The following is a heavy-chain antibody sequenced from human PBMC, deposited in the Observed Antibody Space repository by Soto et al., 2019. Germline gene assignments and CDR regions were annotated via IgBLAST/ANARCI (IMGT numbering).Heavy chain of an antibody. CDR3: ARVYCTNGVCYNRVAWFDP. J-gene: IGHJ5*02. V-gene: IGHV4-30-4*01. D-gene: IGHD2-8*01. CDR2: IYYSGST. Sequence: QVQLQESGPGLVKPSQTLSLTCTVSGGSISSGDYYWSWIRQPPGKGLEWIGYIYYSGSTYYNPSLKSRVTISVDTSKNQFSLKLSSVTAADTAVYYCARVYCTNGVCYNRVAWFDPWGQGTLVTVSS. CDR1: GGSISSGDYY.